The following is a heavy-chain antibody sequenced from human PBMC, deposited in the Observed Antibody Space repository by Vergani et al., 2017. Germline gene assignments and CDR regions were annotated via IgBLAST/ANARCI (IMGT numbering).Heavy chain of an antibody. V-gene: IGHV3-30-3*01. CDR2: ISYDGSNK. J-gene: IGHJ6*02. CDR1: GFTFSSYA. D-gene: IGHD3-10*01. CDR3: ARAGLGELLYYYYGMDV. Sequence: QVQLVESGGGVVQPGRSLRLSCAASGFTFSSYAMHWVRQAPGKGLEWVAVISYDGSNKYYADSVKGRFTISRDNSKNTLYLQMNSLRAEDTAVYYCARAGLGELLYYYYGMDVWGQGTTVTVSS.